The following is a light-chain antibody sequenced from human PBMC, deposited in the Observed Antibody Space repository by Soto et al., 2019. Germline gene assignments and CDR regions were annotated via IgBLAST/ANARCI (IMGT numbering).Light chain of an antibody. J-gene: IGKJ1*01. CDR1: QSVSSTY. Sequence: ETALTQSPGTLSLSPGERAILRCRASQSVSSTYLAWYQQKPGQAPRLLIYGASSRATGIPDRFSGSGSGTDFTLTIVRLEPEDFAVYYCQQYGTSPRTFGQGTKV. V-gene: IGKV3-20*01. CDR2: GAS. CDR3: QQYGTSPRT.